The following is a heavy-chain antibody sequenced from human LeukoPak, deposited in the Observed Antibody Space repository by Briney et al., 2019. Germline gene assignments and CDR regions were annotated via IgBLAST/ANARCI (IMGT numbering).Heavy chain of an antibody. V-gene: IGHV3-7*01. CDR1: GFTFSSHW. J-gene: IGHJ4*02. Sequence: GGSLRLSCAASGFTFSSHWMHWVRQAPGKGLEWVANIKKDGIEKYYVESVKGRFTISRDNAKNSLYLQMNSLRAEDTAVYYCARGRYSSRSGGYYFDIWGQGTLVTVSS. CDR3: ARGRYSSRSGGYYFDI. D-gene: IGHD2-2*01. CDR2: IKKDGIEK.